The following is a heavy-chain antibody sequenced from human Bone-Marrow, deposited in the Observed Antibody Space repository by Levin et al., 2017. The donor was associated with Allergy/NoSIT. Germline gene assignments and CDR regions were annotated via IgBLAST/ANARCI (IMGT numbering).Heavy chain of an antibody. CDR2: ISSSGDGT. J-gene: IGHJ4*02. D-gene: IGHD3-22*01. Sequence: GESLKISCVASGFTFSTYAMNWVRQAPGKGLEWVSAISSSGDGTYYADSVKGRFTISRDNARNTLYLQMNSLRAEDTALYYCAFQASGYLVPFDHWGQGTLVTVSS. V-gene: IGHV3-23*01. CDR3: AFQASGYLVPFDH. CDR1: GFTFSTYA.